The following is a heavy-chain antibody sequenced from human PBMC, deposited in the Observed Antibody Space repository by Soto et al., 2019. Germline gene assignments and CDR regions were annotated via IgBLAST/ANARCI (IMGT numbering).Heavy chain of an antibody. CDR2: INHSGST. J-gene: IGHJ5*02. CDR3: ARVQPDPTRGYP. CDR1: GGSFSGYY. Sequence: SETLSLTCAVYGGSFSGYYWSWIRQPPGKGLEWIGEINHSGSTNYNPSLKSRVTISVDTSKNQFSLKLSSVTAADTAVYYCARVQPDPTRGYPWGQGTLVTVSS. V-gene: IGHV4-34*01. D-gene: IGHD2-15*01.